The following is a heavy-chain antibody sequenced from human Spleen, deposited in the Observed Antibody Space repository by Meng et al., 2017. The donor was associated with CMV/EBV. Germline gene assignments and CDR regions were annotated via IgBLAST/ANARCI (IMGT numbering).Heavy chain of an antibody. CDR2: IYHSGST. D-gene: IGHD1-26*01. J-gene: IGHJ3*01. CDR3: ARVGRRNSFDV. Sequence: LTCAVSGGFISRSNWWSWVRQSPGKGLEWIGEIYHSGSTNYNPLLKSRVTISVDESKKQFFLTLTSVTAADTALYYCARVGRRNSFDVWGQGTLVTVSS. CDR1: GGFISRSNW. V-gene: IGHV4-4*02.